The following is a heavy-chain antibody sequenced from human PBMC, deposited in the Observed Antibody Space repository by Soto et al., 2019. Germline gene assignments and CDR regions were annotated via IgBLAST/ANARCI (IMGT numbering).Heavy chain of an antibody. D-gene: IGHD1-20*01. J-gene: IGHJ4*02. CDR3: ARDSGIRGPSGDLDY. Sequence: HVQLVQSGAEVKEPGASVKVSCRASGYTFMSHVMHWVRQAPGQRLEWMGWVTGGNGDTKYSQNFQDRVTITRDTSATTAYMELSRLTSEDTAVYYCARDSGIRGPSGDLDYWGQGTLVTVSS. V-gene: IGHV1-3*01. CDR2: VTGGNGDT. CDR1: GYTFMSHV.